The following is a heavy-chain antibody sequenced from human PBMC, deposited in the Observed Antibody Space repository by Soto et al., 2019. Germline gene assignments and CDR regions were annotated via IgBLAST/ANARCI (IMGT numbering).Heavy chain of an antibody. CDR3: ARVGPFWSGHSSHYYYYGMDV. CDR1: GFTFSSYS. D-gene: IGHD3-3*01. J-gene: IGHJ6*02. Sequence: GGSLRLSCAASGFTFSSYSMNWVRQAPGKGLEWVSSISSSSSYIYYADSVKGRFTISRDNAKNSLYLQMNSLRAEDTAVYYCARVGPFWSGHSSHYYYYGMDVWGQGTTVTVSS. V-gene: IGHV3-21*01. CDR2: ISSSSSYI.